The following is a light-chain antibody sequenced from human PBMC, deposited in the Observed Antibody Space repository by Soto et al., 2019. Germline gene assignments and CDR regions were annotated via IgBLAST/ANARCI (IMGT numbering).Light chain of an antibody. J-gene: IGKJ2*01. CDR2: DAS. CDR1: QSISSW. Sequence: DIQMTQSPSTLSASVGDRVTITCRASQSISSWLAWYQQKPGKAPKLLIYDASSLESRVPSRFSGSGSGTEFTLTISGLRPDDSATYYCQQYNTYSYTFGQGTKLEIK. V-gene: IGKV1-5*01. CDR3: QQYNTYSYT.